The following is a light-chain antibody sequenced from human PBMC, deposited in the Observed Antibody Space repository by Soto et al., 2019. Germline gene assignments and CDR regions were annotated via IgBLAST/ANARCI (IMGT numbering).Light chain of an antibody. CDR3: QQYNSYSWT. CDR1: QSISSW. CDR2: KAF. J-gene: IGKJ1*01. Sequence: IQMTQSPSTLSASVGDRVTITCRASQSISSWLAWYQQKPGKAPKLLIYKAFSLESGVPSRFSGSGSGTEFTLTISSLQPDDFATYYCQQYNSYSWTFGQGTKVEIK. V-gene: IGKV1-5*03.